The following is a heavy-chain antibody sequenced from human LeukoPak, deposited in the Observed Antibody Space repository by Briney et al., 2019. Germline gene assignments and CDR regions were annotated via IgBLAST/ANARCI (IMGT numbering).Heavy chain of an antibody. J-gene: IGHJ4*02. CDR2: ISYDGSNK. V-gene: IGHV3-30-3*01. D-gene: IGHD3-22*01. CDR3: AREERAYYYDSSGFPYS. CDR1: GFTFSSYA. Sequence: PGGSLRLSCAASGFTFSSYAMHWVRQAPGKGLEWVAVISYDGSNKYYADSVKGRFTISRDNSKNTLYLQMNSLRAEDTAVYYGAREERAYYYDSSGFPYSWGQGPLVTVSS.